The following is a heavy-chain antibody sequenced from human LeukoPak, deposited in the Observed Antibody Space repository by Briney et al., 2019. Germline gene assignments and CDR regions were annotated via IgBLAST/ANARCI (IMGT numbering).Heavy chain of an antibody. Sequence: PGGSLRLSCAASGFTFDTYAMTWVRQAPGMGLEWVSAISGAGGSTYYADSVKGRFTISRDNSKNTLYLQMNSLRAEDTALYYCAKGHDALTGYYFDYWGQGSVVTVSS. J-gene: IGHJ4*02. CDR3: AKGHDALTGYYFDY. V-gene: IGHV3-23*01. D-gene: IGHD3-9*01. CDR2: ISGAGGST. CDR1: GFTFDTYA.